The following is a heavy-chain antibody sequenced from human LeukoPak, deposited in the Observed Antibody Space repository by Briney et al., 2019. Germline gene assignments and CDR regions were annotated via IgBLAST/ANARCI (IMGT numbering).Heavy chain of an antibody. Sequence: GGSLRLSCAASGFAFSSYNMNWVRQAPGKGLEWVSYISYTGNTIYYADSVKGRLAISRDNAKDSLYLQLSSLKTEDTAVYYCVRMTHSGNSFDHWGQGTLVIVSS. J-gene: IGHJ4*02. V-gene: IGHV3-48*03. D-gene: IGHD6-25*01. CDR2: ISYTGNTI. CDR3: VRMTHSGNSFDH. CDR1: GFAFSSYN.